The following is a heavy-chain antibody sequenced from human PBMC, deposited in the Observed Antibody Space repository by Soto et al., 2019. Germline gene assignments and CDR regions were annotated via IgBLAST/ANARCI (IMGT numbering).Heavy chain of an antibody. CDR1: GGTFSSYA. J-gene: IGHJ6*02. Sequence: QVQLVQSGAEVKKPGSSVKVSCKASGGTFSSYAISWVRQAPGQGLEWMGGIIPIFGTANYAQKFQGRVTITADESTSAAYMGLSSLRSEYTAVYYCARSFVSRTSFGVDYYYYYGMDVWGQGTTVIVAS. CDR3: ARSFVSRTSFGVDYYYYYGMDV. D-gene: IGHD3-3*01. CDR2: IIPIFGTA. V-gene: IGHV1-69*01.